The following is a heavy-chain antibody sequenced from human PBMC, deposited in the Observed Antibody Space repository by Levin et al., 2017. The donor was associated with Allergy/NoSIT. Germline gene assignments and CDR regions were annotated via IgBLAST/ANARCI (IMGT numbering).Heavy chain of an antibody. CDR3: AREAESVDYYGLDV. Sequence: SETLSLTCTVSGASISRGDFHWTWIRQTPGKGLEWIGYIYESGSTYYNPSLRSRVGMSVDTSKNQFSLKLFSVTAADTAIYYCAREAESVDYYGLDVWGQGTMVTVSS. CDR1: GASISRGDFH. V-gene: IGHV4-30-4*01. CDR2: IYESGST. J-gene: IGHJ6*02. D-gene: IGHD4-23*01.